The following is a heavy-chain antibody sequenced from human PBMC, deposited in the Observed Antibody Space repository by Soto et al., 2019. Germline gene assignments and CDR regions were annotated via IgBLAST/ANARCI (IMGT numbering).Heavy chain of an antibody. CDR1: GCNFMSYS. D-gene: IGHD6-19*01. J-gene: IGHJ4*02. Sequence: GGFLILSYTASGCNFMSYSVSWVRQAPGKGLEWVSAISGSGGSTYYADSVKGRFTISRDNSKNTLYLQMNSLRAEDTAVYYCATTISQWLVDYWGQGTLVTVSS. V-gene: IGHV3-23*01. CDR2: ISGSGGST. CDR3: ATTISQWLVDY.